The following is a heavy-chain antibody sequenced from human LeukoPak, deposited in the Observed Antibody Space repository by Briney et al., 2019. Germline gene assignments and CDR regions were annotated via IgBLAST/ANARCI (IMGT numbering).Heavy chain of an antibody. CDR3: ARCQFDWNAIYYYGMDV. Sequence: GGSLRLSCAASGFTSSSYAMHWVRQAPGKGLEWVAVISYDGSNKYYADSVKGRFTISRDNSKNTLYLQMNSLRAEDTAVYYCARCQFDWNAIYYYGMDVWGKGTTVTVSS. CDR2: ISYDGSNK. D-gene: IGHD1-1*01. V-gene: IGHV3-30*04. CDR1: GFTSSSYA. J-gene: IGHJ6*04.